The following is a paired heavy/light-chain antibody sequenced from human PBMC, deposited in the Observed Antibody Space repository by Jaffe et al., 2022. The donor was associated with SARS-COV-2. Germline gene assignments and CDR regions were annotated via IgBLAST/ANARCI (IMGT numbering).Light chain of an antibody. Sequence: DIQMTQSPSSVSASVGDRVTITCRASQGISRWLGWYQQKPGKAPKLLIYAASSLQSGVPSRFSGSGSGTDFTLTISSLQPEDFATYYCQQANSLPYTFGQGTRLEIK. CDR1: QGISRW. J-gene: IGKJ2*01. CDR2: AAS. CDR3: QQANSLPYT. V-gene: IGKV1-12*01.
Heavy chain of an antibody. J-gene: IGHJ5*02. D-gene: IGHD6-13*01. CDR1: GFTVSSIY. V-gene: IGHV3-53*01. CDR2: IYSGGST. Sequence: EVQLVESGGGLIQPGGSLRLSCAASGFTVSSIYMSWVRQAPGKGLEWVSLIYSGGSTYYADSVKGRFTISRDNSKNTLYLLMNSLRVEDTAVYYCARASRITSAGTEWFDPWGQGTLVTVSS. CDR3: ARASRITSAGTEWFDP.